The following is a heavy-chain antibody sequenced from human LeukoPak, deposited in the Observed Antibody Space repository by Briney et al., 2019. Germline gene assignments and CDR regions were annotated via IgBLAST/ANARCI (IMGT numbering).Heavy chain of an antibody. J-gene: IGHJ4*02. CDR3: ARDSDYYDSSAYSFRGGLHYAF. CDR1: GLTLSSNN. V-gene: IGHV3-33*01. D-gene: IGHD3-22*01. Sequence: PGGSLRLSCVASGLTLSSNNMHWVRQAPGKGLEWVAVIWHGGSYKYYVDSLKRRFTISRNNSKNKVYLQLNSLGAEDKAVYSCARDSDYYDSSAYSFRGGLHYAFWGQGTLVTVSS. CDR2: IWHGGSYK.